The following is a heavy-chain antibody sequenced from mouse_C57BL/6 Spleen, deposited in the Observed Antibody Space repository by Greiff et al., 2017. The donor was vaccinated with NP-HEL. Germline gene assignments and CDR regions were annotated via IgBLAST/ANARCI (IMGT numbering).Heavy chain of an antibody. Sequence: EVMLVESEGGLVQPGSSMKLSCTASGFTFSDYYMAWVRQVPEKGLEWVANINSDGSSTYYLDSLKSRFIISRDNAKNILYLQLSKLKSEDTATDYCAREPDYYGSSYFDYWGQGTTLTVSS. V-gene: IGHV5-16*01. CDR1: GFTFSDYY. CDR3: AREPDYYGSSYFDY. J-gene: IGHJ2*01. D-gene: IGHD1-1*01. CDR2: INSDGSST.